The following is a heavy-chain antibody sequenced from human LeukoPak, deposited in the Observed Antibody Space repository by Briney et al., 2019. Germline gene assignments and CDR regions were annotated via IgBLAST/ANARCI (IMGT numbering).Heavy chain of an antibody. CDR2: LYSGDSDT. CDR1: GYSFTVYW. D-gene: IGHD3-9*01. V-gene: IGHV5-51*01. CDR3: ARIPLKYYAILTGFWFVP. J-gene: IGHJ5*02. Sequence: GESLKISCKGSGYSFTVYWIGWVRQMPVKGMGWIGILYSGDSDTRYSPSSPGRVTISADKSISTAYLQWSSLTASDTAMYYCARIPLKYYAILTGFWFVPWGQGTLVTVSS.